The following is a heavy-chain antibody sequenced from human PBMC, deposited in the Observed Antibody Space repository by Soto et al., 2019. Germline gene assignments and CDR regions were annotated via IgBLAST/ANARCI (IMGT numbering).Heavy chain of an antibody. CDR1: GFTFRTYG. V-gene: IGHV3-30*18. Sequence: QVQLVESGGGVVQPGRSLRLSCAASGFTFRTYGMHWVRQAPGKGLEWVAVISYDGSNKYYADSVKGRFTISRDNSKNPLYLQMNSLRAEDTAVYYCAKDRLLWFGELLSPPTSTGYGMDVWGQGTTVTVSS. D-gene: IGHD3-10*01. CDR3: AKDRLLWFGELLSPPTSTGYGMDV. CDR2: ISYDGSNK. J-gene: IGHJ6*02.